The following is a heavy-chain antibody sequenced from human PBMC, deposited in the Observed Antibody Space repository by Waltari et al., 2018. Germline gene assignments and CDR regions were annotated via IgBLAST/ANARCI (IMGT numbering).Heavy chain of an antibody. D-gene: IGHD3-22*01. CDR2: INHSGST. CDR1: GGSFSGYY. CDR3: ARGNYYDRVAY. V-gene: IGHV4-34*01. J-gene: IGHJ4*02. Sequence: QVQLQQWGAGLLKPSETLSLTCAVYGGSFSGYYWSWIRQPPGKGLEWIGEINHSGSTNYSPSLKSRVTISVDTSNNQFSLKLSSVTAADTAVYYCARGNYYDRVAYWGQGTLVTVSS.